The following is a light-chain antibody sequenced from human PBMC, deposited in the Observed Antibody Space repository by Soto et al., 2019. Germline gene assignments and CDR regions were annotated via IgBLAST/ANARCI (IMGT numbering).Light chain of an antibody. CDR1: QSVSTY. V-gene: IGKV3-11*01. CDR2: DTT. CDR3: HHRNT. Sequence: VLTQSPVTLSLSPGDRATLSCRASQSVSTYLAWYRQVPGQPPRLLIYDTTNRAAGIPPRFSGSRSGTDFTLTISSVEPEDFALYLRHHRNTFGHGTRLEIK. J-gene: IGKJ5*01.